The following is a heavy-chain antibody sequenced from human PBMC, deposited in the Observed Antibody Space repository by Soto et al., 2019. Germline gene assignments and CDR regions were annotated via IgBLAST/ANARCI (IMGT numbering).Heavy chain of an antibody. CDR2: ISSSGSFM. Sequence: PGGSLRLSCAASGFSFSSDSMGWVRQAPGKGLEWVSSISSSGSFMNYADSVKGRFTISRDNAKNSLYLQMSGLKDEDTAVYYCARDPPTGTTLDWADSWGQGTLVTVSS. CDR1: GFSFSSDS. J-gene: IGHJ4*02. CDR3: ARDPPTGTTLDWADS. V-gene: IGHV3-21*01. D-gene: IGHD1-7*01.